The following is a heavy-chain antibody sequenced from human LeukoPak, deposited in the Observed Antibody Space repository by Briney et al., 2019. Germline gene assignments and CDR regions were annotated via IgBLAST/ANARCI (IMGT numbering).Heavy chain of an antibody. J-gene: IGHJ4*02. D-gene: IGHD3-3*01. V-gene: IGHV4-34*01. CDR1: GGTFSGYY. CDR3: ARRLGRETIFGVVIIEDY. CDR2: INHSGNT. Sequence: SETLSLTCAIYGGTFSGYYWSWLRQPPGKGLEWIGEINHSGNTNYNPSLKSRVTISIDTSKNQFSLKLSPVTAADTAVYYCARRLGRETIFGVVIIEDYWGQGTLVTVSS.